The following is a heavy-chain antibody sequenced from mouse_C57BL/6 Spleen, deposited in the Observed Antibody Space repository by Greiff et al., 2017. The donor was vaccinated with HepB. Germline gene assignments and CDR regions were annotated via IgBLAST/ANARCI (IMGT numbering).Heavy chain of an antibody. J-gene: IGHJ2*01. CDR3: ARDSHYYGSSYGY. D-gene: IGHD1-1*01. Sequence: EVQLQQSGPGLVKPSQSLSLTCSVTGYSITSGYYWNWIRQFPGNKLEWMGYISYDGSNNYNPSLKNRISITRDTSKNQFFLKLNSVTTEDTATYYCARDSHYYGSSYGYWGQGTTLTVSS. CDR2: ISYDGSN. CDR1: GYSITSGYY. V-gene: IGHV3-6*01.